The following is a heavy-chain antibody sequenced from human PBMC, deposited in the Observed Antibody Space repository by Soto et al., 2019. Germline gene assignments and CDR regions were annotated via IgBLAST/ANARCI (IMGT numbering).Heavy chain of an antibody. CDR3: ARDVVGDYDFWSGYQHHAFDI. V-gene: IGHV1-18*01. CDR1: GYTFTSYG. Sequence: ASVKGSCKASGYTFTSYGISWVRQAPGQGLEWMGWISAYNGNTNYAQKLQGRVTMTTDTSTSTAYMELRSLRSDDTAVYYCARDVVGDYDFWSGYQHHAFDIWGQGTMVTVSS. D-gene: IGHD3-3*01. CDR2: ISAYNGNT. J-gene: IGHJ3*02.